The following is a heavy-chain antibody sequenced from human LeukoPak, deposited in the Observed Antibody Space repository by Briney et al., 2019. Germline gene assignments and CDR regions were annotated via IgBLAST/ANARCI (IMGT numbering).Heavy chain of an antibody. CDR2: IGAYNGNT. J-gene: IGHJ6*02. CDR3: ARGYYYDSSGYQYYYGMDV. V-gene: IGHV1-18*01. Sequence: PGASVKVSCKASGYTFTSYGISWVRQAPGQGLEWMEWIGAYNGNTNYAQKLQGRVTMTTDTSTSTAYMELRSLRSDDTAVYYCARGYYYDSSGYQYYYGMDVWGQGTTVTVSS. CDR1: GYTFTSYG. D-gene: IGHD3-22*01.